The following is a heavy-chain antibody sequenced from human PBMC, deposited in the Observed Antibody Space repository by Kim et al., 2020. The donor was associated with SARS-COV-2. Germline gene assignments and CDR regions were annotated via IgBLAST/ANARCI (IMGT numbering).Heavy chain of an antibody. CDR3: VRGWAFNN. V-gene: IGHV3-74*01. Sequence: GGSLRLSCAASGFTFSNHWMHWVRQAPGKGLVWVSRINRDGSSTSYGDSVKGRFAISRDNARNTLYLQMNSLGAEDTAVYYCVRGWAFNNWGQGTMVTVS. CDR2: INRDGSST. J-gene: IGHJ3*02. CDR1: GFTFSNHW.